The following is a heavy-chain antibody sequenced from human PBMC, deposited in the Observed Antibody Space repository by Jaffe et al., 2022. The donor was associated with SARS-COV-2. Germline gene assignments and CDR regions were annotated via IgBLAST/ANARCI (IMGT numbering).Heavy chain of an antibody. Sequence: EVQLVESGGGLVKPGGSLRLSCAASGFTFSNAWMSWVRQAPGKGLEWVGRIKSKTDGGTTDYAAPVKGRFTISRDDSKNTLYLQMNSLKTEDTAVYYCTTELIPVVAGPHNWFDPWGQGTLVTVSS. CDR3: TTELIPVVAGPHNWFDP. J-gene: IGHJ5*02. V-gene: IGHV3-15*01. D-gene: IGHD2-15*01. CDR2: IKSKTDGGTT. CDR1: GFTFSNAW.